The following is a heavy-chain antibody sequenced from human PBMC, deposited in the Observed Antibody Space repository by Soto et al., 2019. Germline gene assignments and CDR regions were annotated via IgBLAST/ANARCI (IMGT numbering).Heavy chain of an antibody. Sequence: ASVKVSFKASGYTFTGYYMHWVRQAPGQGLEWMGWINPNSGGTNYAQKFQGWVTMTRDTSISTAYMELSRLRSDDTAVYYCARFPSIQLWHFDYWGQGTLVTVSS. CDR2: INPNSGGT. D-gene: IGHD5-18*01. J-gene: IGHJ4*02. CDR3: ARFPSIQLWHFDY. CDR1: GYTFTGYY. V-gene: IGHV1-2*04.